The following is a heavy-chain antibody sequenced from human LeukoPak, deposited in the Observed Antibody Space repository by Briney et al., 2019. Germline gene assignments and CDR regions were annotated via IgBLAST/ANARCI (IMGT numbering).Heavy chain of an antibody. CDR3: ARHREIAARPHFDY. V-gene: IGHV4-39*01. Sequence: SETLSLTRTVSVDSLSISSYYWGSVRQPPGSGLELIGSIYYSGSTDYNPSLKSRVTISVDTSKNQFSLKLSSVTAADTAVYYCARHREIAARPHFDYWGQGTLVTVSS. J-gene: IGHJ4*02. CDR1: VDSLSISSYY. CDR2: IYYSGST. D-gene: IGHD6-6*01.